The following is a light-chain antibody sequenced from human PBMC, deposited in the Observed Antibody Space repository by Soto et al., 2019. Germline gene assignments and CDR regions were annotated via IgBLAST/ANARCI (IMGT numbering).Light chain of an antibody. CDR1: QSISSN. V-gene: IGKV3-15*01. CDR3: QMYNNWVGT. CDR2: GAA. Sequence: EIVMTQSPATLSVSPGERATLSCRANQSISSNLAWYQQKPGQAPRLLIYGAATRATRIPARFSGSGSGTDFTLTINSLQSEDFAVYYCQMYNNWVGTFGGGTKVDIK. J-gene: IGKJ4*01.